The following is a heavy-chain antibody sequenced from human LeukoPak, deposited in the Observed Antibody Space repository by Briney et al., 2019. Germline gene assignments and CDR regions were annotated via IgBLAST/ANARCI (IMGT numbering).Heavy chain of an antibody. CDR2: IYYSGST. J-gene: IGHJ2*01. V-gene: IGHV4-31*03. CDR3: ASGVVPTIFGVVYDWYFDL. Sequence: SQTLSLTCTVSGGSISSGGYYWSWIRQHPGKGLEWIGYIYYSGSTYYNPSLKSRVTISVDTSKNQFSLKLSSVTAADTAVYYCASGVVPTIFGVVYDWYFDLWGRGTLVTVSS. CDR1: GGSISSGGYY. D-gene: IGHD3-3*01.